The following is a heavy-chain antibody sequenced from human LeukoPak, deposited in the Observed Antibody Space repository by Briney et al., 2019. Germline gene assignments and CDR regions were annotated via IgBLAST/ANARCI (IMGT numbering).Heavy chain of an antibody. Sequence: ASVKVSCKASGYTFTGYYMHWVRQAPGQGLEWMGWINPNSGGTNYAQKFQGWVSMTRDTSISTAYMELSRLRSDDTAVYYCARGGITGTTRGPTRLNDAFDIWGQGTMVTVSS. D-gene: IGHD1-20*01. CDR3: ARGGITGTTRGPTRLNDAFDI. V-gene: IGHV1-2*04. CDR1: GYTFTGYY. CDR2: INPNSGGT. J-gene: IGHJ3*02.